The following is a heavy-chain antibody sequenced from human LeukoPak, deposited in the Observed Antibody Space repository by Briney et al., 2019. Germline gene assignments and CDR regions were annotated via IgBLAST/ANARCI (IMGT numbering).Heavy chain of an antibody. CDR2: IYPGDSDT. V-gene: IGHV5-51*01. Sequence: GEALQISCKGAGYRFTSYWIGWVRQMPGKGLEWMGIIYPGDSDTRYSPSFQGQVTISADKSISTAYLQWSSLKASDTAMYYCARPRPYGSGSYYYFDYWGQGTLVTVSS. D-gene: IGHD3-10*01. CDR3: ARPRPYGSGSYYYFDY. J-gene: IGHJ4*02. CDR1: GYRFTSYW.